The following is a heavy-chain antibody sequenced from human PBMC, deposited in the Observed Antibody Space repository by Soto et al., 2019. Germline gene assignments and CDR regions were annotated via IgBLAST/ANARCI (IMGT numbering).Heavy chain of an antibody. CDR2: IRGKAYGGTT. D-gene: IGHD6-19*01. J-gene: IGHJ6*02. V-gene: IGHV3-49*03. CDR3: AREGQWLIPPYYYYAMDV. CDR1: GFTFGGYA. Sequence: GGSLRLSCTASGFTFGGYAMSWFRQAPGKGLEWVGFIRGKAYGGTTEYAESVQGRFTISRDDSKSIAYLQMNSLKTEDTAVYYCAREGQWLIPPYYYYAMDVWGQGTTVTVSS.